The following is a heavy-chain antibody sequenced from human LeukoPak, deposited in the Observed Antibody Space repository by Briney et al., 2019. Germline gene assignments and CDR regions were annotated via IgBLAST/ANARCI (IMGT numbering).Heavy chain of an antibody. Sequence: SETLSLTCTVSGSSVSGYYWSWIRQPPGRGLEWIGYMYDRGNIDYNPSLKSRVTISQDMSKNQLSLKLRSVTAADRAVYYCAATIKRDYGDTNLHYWGQGILVTVSS. D-gene: IGHD4-17*01. CDR1: GSSVSGYY. CDR2: MYDRGNI. V-gene: IGHV4-59*02. J-gene: IGHJ4*02. CDR3: AATIKRDYGDTNLHY.